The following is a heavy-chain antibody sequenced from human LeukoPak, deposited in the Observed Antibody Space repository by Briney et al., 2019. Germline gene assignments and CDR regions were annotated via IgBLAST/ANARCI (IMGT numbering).Heavy chain of an antibody. CDR2: IRSKANSYAT. CDR3: AQAALRATPLPFDY. CDR1: GFTFSGSA. Sequence: PGGSLRLSCAASGFTFSGSAMHWVRQASGKGLEWVGRIRSKANSYATAYAASVKGRFTISRDDSKNTAYLQMISLRAEDTAVYYCAQAALRATPLPFDYWGQGTLVTVSS. V-gene: IGHV3-73*01. D-gene: IGHD4-17*01. J-gene: IGHJ4*02.